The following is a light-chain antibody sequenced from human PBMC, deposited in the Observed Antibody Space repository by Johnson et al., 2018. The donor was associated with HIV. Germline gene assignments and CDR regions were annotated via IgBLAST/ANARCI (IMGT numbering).Light chain of an antibody. CDR1: SSNIGNNY. CDR3: GTWDSSLSADV. J-gene: IGLJ1*01. Sequence: QSVLTQPPSVSAAPGQKVTISCSGSSSNIGNNYVSWYQQLPGTAPKLLIYDNNKRPSGIPDRFSGSKSGTSATLGITGLQTGDEADYYCGTWDSSLSADVCGTGTNVT. V-gene: IGLV1-51*01. CDR2: DNN.